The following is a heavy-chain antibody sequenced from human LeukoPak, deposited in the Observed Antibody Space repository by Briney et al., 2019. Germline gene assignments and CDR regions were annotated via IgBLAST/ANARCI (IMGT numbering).Heavy chain of an antibody. D-gene: IGHD1-1*01. CDR1: GFTVSGDY. CDR2: IYSGGAT. CDR3: ARARYNWKGPYYFDS. Sequence: GGSLRLSCAASGFTVSGDYMNWVRQAPGKGLEWVSAIYSGGATYYADSVKGRFSISRDNSGNTVHLQMNSLRAEDTAVYYCARARYNWKGPYYFDSWGQGTLVTVSP. J-gene: IGHJ4*02. V-gene: IGHV3-53*01.